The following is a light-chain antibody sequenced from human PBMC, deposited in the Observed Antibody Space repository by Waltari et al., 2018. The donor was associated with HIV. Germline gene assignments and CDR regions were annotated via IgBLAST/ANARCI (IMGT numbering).Light chain of an antibody. V-gene: IGLV1-40*01. CDR1: RSNIGANYA. CDR2: DHN. Sequence: QSVLTQPPSVSGAPGQRVTISCTGSRSNIGANYAVHWYQHLPGTAPNLLIFDHNNRPSVFPDRFSVSKSGTSTSLVVTGLQADDEADYYCLSYDSRLSGSVFGPGTRVTVL. CDR3: LSYDSRLSGSV. J-gene: IGLJ1*01.